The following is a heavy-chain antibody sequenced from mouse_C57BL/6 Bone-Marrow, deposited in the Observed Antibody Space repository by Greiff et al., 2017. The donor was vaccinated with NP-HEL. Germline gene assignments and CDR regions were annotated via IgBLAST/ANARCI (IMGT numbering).Heavy chain of an antibody. Sequence: DVKLVESGGDLVKPGGSLKLSCAASGFTFSSYGMSWVRQTPDKRLEWVATISSGGSYTYYPDSVKGRFTISRANAKNTLYLQLSSLKSEDTAMYYCARRNATVVEVYYAIDYWGQGTSVTVSS. D-gene: IGHD1-1*01. V-gene: IGHV5-6*02. CDR1: GFTFSSYG. CDR2: ISSGGSYT. CDR3: ARRNATVVEVYYAIDY. J-gene: IGHJ4*01.